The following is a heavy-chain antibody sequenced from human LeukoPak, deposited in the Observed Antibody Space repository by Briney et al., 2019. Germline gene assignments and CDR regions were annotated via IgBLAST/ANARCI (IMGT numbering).Heavy chain of an antibody. J-gene: IGHJ2*01. CDR1: GGTISSGSYD. CDR2: VYTSGST. Sequence: RASQTLSFTCTGSGGTISSGSYDWRGIGQPAGKRLESIGRVYTSGSTNYNPSINSLTTISGDTSKTRFSLKLSSVTAADTAVYYCARPYYDFWSGYYWGYFDLWGRGTLVTVSS. V-gene: IGHV4-61*02. D-gene: IGHD3-3*01. CDR3: ARPYYDFWSGYYWGYFDL.